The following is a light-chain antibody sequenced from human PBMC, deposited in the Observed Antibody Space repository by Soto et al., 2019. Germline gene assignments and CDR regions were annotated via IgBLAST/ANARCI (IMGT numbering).Light chain of an antibody. CDR2: WAS. CDR1: QSVSYTSGGKNY. Sequence: DIVMTQSPDSLAVSLGERATINCKSSQSVSYTSGGKNYLAWYQQKPGQPPQLLIAWASTRESGVPDRFSGSGSGTDFTLTISSLQAEAVANYYCQQYYSNSYTFGQGTKLEIK. CDR3: QQYYSNSYT. V-gene: IGKV4-1*01. J-gene: IGKJ2*01.